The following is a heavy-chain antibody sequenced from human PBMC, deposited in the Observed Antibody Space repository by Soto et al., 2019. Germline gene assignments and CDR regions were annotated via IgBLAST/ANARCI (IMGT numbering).Heavy chain of an antibody. D-gene: IGHD1-7*01. Sequence: PGESLKISCAASGFTVSSNYMSWVRQAPGKGLEWVSVIYSGGSTYYADSVKGRFTISRDNSKNTLYLQMNSLRAEDTAVYYCALERNFVGKFDYWGQGTLVTVSS. CDR3: ALERNFVGKFDY. CDR2: IYSGGST. J-gene: IGHJ4*02. V-gene: IGHV3-66*01. CDR1: GFTVSSNY.